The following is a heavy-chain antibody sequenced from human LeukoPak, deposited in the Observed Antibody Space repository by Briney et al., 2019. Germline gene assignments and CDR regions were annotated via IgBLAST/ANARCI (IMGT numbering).Heavy chain of an antibody. Sequence: SVKVSCKASGGTFSSYAISWVRQAPGQGLEWMGGIIPIFGTANYAQKFQGRVTITADESTSTAYMELSSLRSEDTAVYYCARQQPSYCGGDCYSWFDYWGQGTLVTVSS. J-gene: IGHJ4*02. CDR3: ARQQPSYCGGDCYSWFDY. V-gene: IGHV1-69*13. D-gene: IGHD2-21*01. CDR2: IIPIFGTA. CDR1: GGTFSSYA.